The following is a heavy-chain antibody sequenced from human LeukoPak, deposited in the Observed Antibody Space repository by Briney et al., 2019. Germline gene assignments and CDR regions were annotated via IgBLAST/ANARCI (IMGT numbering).Heavy chain of an antibody. CDR3: ARDQDIVVVPAAGFDP. D-gene: IGHD2-2*01. J-gene: IGHJ5*02. CDR1: GGTFSSYA. V-gene: IGHV1-69*06. CDR2: IIPIFGTA. Sequence: SVKVSCKASGGTFSSYAISWVRQAPGQGPEWMGRIIPIFGTANYAQKFQGRVTITADKSTSTAYMELSSLRSEDTAVYYCARDQDIVVVPAAGFDPWGQGTLVTVSS.